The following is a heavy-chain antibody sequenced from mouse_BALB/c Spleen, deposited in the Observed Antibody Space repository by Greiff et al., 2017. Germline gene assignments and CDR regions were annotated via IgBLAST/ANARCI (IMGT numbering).Heavy chain of an antibody. CDR2: IDPSDSYT. CDR1: GYTFTSYW. J-gene: IGHJ3*01. Sequence: QVQLQQPGAELVKPGASVKLSCKASGYTFTSYWMHWVKQRPGQGLEWIGEIDPSDSYTNYNQKFKGKATLTVDKSSSTAYMQLSSLTSEDSAVYYCARRRDGEVLVAYWGQGTLVTVSA. D-gene: IGHD3-3*01. V-gene: IGHV1-69*02. CDR3: ARRRDGEVLVAY.